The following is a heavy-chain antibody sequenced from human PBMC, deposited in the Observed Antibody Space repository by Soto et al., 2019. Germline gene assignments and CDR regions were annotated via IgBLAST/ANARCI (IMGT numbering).Heavy chain of an antibody. V-gene: IGHV1-18*01. CDR3: ALGPPAHSFDY. Sequence: ASVKVSCKASGYTFTSYGISWVRQAPGQGLEWMGWISTYNGNTNYAQKLQGRVTMTTDTSTSTAYMELSSLRSEDTAVYYCALGPPAHSFDYWGQGTLVTVSS. CDR2: ISTYNGNT. CDR1: GYTFTSYG. J-gene: IGHJ4*02.